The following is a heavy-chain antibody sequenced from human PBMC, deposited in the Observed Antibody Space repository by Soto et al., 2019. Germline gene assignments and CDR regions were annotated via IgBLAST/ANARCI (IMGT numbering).Heavy chain of an antibody. J-gene: IGHJ4*02. V-gene: IGHV4-31*01. D-gene: IGHD2-8*01. CDR2: IDTNGDT. CDR1: GDALRRGFHH. Sequence: QVQLQESGSGLLKPSQTLSLDCSVSGDALRRGFHHWSWIRQTPGKGLQLIGYIDTNGDTHYDPSPRNLLSMSIVTTLILVSLKVTSVTAAHTAVYYCARGTVYYCTNDKCGFFFDHWGQGALVTFTS. CDR3: ARGTVYYCTNDKCGFFFDH.